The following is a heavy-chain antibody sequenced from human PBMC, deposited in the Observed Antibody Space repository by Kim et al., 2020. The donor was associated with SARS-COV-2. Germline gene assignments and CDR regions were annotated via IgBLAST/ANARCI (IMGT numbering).Heavy chain of an antibody. CDR3: ARDSAAIKAFDI. J-gene: IGHJ3*02. D-gene: IGHD2-2*01. V-gene: IGHV3-11*06. CDR1: GFTFSDYY. Sequence: GGSLRLSCAASGFTFSDYYMSWIRQAPGKGLEWVASISSSSSYTNYADSVKGRLTIPRDNPKNPLYLQMNSLRAEDTAVYYCARDSAAIKAFDIWGQGTMVTVSS. CDR2: ISSSSSYT.